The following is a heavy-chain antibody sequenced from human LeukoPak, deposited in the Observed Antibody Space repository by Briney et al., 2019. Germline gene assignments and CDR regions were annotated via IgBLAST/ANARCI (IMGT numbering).Heavy chain of an antibody. Sequence: GGSLRLSCAASGFTFSSYSMNWVRQAPGKGREGFSSISSSISYIYYADSVKGRFTISRDNAKNSLYLQMNSLRAEDTAVYYCAREGPGSGNSYYYYMDVWGKGTTVTISS. D-gene: IGHD3-10*01. CDR1: GFTFSSYS. J-gene: IGHJ6*03. CDR2: ISSSISYI. V-gene: IGHV3-21*01. CDR3: AREGPGSGNSYYYYMDV.